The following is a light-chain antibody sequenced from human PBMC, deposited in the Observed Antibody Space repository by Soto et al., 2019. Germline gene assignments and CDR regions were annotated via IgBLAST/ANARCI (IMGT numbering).Light chain of an antibody. V-gene: IGKV3-11*01. Sequence: EIVLTQSPVTLSLSPGERATLSCRASQSVRSNLAWYQQKPGQAPRLLIYGASNRATGIPARFSGSGSGTDFTLTISSLEPEDYAVYYCHQYNNWPPSTFGQGTRVEIK. CDR2: GAS. CDR1: QSVRSN. J-gene: IGKJ5*01. CDR3: HQYNNWPPST.